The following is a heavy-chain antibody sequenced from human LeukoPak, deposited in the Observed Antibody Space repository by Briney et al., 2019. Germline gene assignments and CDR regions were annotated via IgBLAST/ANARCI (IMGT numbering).Heavy chain of an antibody. D-gene: IGHD6-19*01. CDR1: GGSISSYY. CDR3: ARTAVADYYFDY. J-gene: IGHJ4*02. Sequence: PSETLSLTCTVSGGSISSYYWSWIRQPPGKGLEWIGYIHYSGSTNYNPSLKSRVTISVDTSKNQFSLKLSSVTAADTAVYYCARTAVADYYFDYWGQGTLVTVSS. CDR2: IHYSGST. V-gene: IGHV4-59*01.